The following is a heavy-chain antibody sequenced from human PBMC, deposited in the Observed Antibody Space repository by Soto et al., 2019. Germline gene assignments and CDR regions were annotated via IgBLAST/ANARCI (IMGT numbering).Heavy chain of an antibody. CDR2: INPNSGDT. J-gene: IGHJ4*02. V-gene: IGHV1-2*02. CDR3: ARARTNYYNTSDYDF. CDR1: GYTFIGYY. Sequence: VTVSCKASGYTFIGYYMHWVRQAPGQGLEWMGWINPNSGDTNYAQKFQGRVTMTRDTSISTAYTELSRLRFDDTAVYYCARARTNYYNTSDYDFWGQGTLVTVSS. D-gene: IGHD3-22*01.